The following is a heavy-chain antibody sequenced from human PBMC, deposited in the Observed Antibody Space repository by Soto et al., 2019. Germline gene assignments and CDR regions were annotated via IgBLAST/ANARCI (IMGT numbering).Heavy chain of an antibody. V-gene: IGHV1-18*04. CDR2: ISAYNGNT. D-gene: IGHD2-15*01. J-gene: IGHJ4*02. CDR3: ARYGGYCSGGSCYQVPYYFDY. CDR1: GYTFTSYG. Sequence: GALVKVSCKASGYTFTSYGIGWVRQAPGQGLEWMGWISAYNGNTNYAQKLQGRVTMTTDTSTSTAYMELRSLRSDDTAVYYCARYGGYCSGGSCYQVPYYFDYWGQETLVTVSS.